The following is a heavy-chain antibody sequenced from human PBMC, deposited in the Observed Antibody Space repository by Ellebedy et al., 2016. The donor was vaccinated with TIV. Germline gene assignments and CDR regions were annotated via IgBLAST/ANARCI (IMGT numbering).Heavy chain of an antibody. J-gene: IGHJ4*02. D-gene: IGHD5-24*01. CDR3: ARGEVATICDY. V-gene: IGHV3-30*19. CDR2: ISNDGSTK. Sequence: GESLKISCAASGFTFSSHGMQWVRQAPGKGLEWVAVISNDGSTKYYADSVKGRITISRDNSKNTLYLQMNTLRAEDTALYYCARGEVATICDYWGQGTLVTVSS. CDR1: GFTFSSHG.